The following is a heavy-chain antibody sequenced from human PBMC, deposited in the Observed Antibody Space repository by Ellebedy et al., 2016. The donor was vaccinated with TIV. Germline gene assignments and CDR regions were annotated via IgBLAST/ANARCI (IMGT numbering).Heavy chain of an antibody. CDR1: GFTVTTNY. CDR3: ARDAAGNGGKLDY. Sequence: PGGSLRLSCAASGFTVTTNYMTWVPQAPGKGLDCVSAIFSAADGGETHYADSVKGRFTISRDSSKNTLYLQMNSLRAEDTAVSYCARDAAGNGGKLDYWGQGALVTVSS. J-gene: IGHJ4*02. D-gene: IGHD4-23*01. CDR2: IFSAADGGET. V-gene: IGHV3-53*01.